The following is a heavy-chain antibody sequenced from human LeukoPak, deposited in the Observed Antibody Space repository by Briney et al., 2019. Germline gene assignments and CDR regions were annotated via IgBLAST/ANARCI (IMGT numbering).Heavy chain of an antibody. Sequence: GGSLRLSCAASGFTFSSYGMHWVRQAPGKGLEWVAVIWYDGSNKYYADSVKGRLTISRDNSKNTLYLQMNSLRAEDTAVYYCARVPRYCSSTSCWDYYGMDVWGQGTTVTVSS. J-gene: IGHJ6*02. V-gene: IGHV3-33*01. CDR3: ARVPRYCSSTSCWDYYGMDV. CDR1: GFTFSSYG. CDR2: IWYDGSNK. D-gene: IGHD2-2*01.